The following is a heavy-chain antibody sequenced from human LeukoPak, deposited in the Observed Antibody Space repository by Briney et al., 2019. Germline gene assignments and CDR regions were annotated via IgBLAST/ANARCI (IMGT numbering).Heavy chain of an antibody. CDR3: ARESSSGYSVDY. D-gene: IGHD3-22*01. CDR2: IYYSGST. V-gene: IGHV4-31*03. Sequence: SQTLSLTCTASGGSISSGGYYWSWIRQHPGKGLEWIGYIYYSGSTYYNPSLKSRVTISVDTSKNQFSLKLSSVTAADTAVYYCARESSSGYSVDYWGQGTLVTVSS. CDR1: GGSISSGGYY. J-gene: IGHJ4*02.